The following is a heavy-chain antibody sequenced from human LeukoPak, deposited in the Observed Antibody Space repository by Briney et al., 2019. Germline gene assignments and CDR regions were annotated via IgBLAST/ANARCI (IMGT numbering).Heavy chain of an antibody. Sequence: PSETLSLTCTVSGDSISSGSYYWSWIRQPAGKGLEWIGRIYISGTTNYNPSLKSRVTISADTSKNQFSLKLSSVTAADTAVYYCARDRVDTAMDIDPWGQGTLVTVSS. D-gene: IGHD5-18*01. CDR1: GDSISSGSYY. J-gene: IGHJ5*02. CDR2: IYISGTT. V-gene: IGHV4-61*02. CDR3: ARDRVDTAMDIDP.